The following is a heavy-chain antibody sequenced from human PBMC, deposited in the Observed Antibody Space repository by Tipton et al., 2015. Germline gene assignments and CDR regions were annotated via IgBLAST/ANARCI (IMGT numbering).Heavy chain of an antibody. CDR3: ARALHYYPSGGYFDY. V-gene: IGHV4-39*07. Sequence: TLSLTCTFSFFSIIIILHYFFFIRQPPLKGLEWIGSIYYSGSTYYNPSLKSRITISVDTSKNQFSLRLTSVSAADTAVYYCARALHYYPSGGYFDYWGQGILVTVSS. D-gene: IGHD3-10*01. J-gene: IGHJ4*02. CDR1: FFSIIIILHY. CDR2: IYYSGST.